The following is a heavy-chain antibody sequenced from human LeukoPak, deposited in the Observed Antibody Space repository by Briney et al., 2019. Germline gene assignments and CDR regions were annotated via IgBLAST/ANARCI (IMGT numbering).Heavy chain of an antibody. D-gene: IGHD2-8*01. CDR2: ISGSGGST. CDR3: AKLVGFEAVGYCTNGVCYNPPNFDY. V-gene: IGHV3-23*01. J-gene: IGHJ4*02. CDR1: GFTFSSYA. Sequence: PGGSLRLSCAASGFTFSSYAMSWVRQAPGKGLEWVSAISGSGGSTYYADSVKGRFTISRDNSKNTLYLQMNSLRAEDTAVYYCAKLVGFEAVGYCTNGVCYNPPNFDYWGQGTLVTVSS.